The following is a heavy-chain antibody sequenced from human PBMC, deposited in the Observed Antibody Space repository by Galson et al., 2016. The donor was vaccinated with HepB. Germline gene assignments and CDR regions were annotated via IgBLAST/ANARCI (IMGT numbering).Heavy chain of an antibody. Sequence: ETLSLTCTVSGGSVSSGSYYWSWIRPPPGKGLEWIGYIYYRGSTNYNPSLKSRVTISVDTSKNQFSLRLSSVTAADTAVYYCARAVKEYYYDSSDYSFATNEYFQHWGQGTLVTVSS. J-gene: IGHJ1*01. D-gene: IGHD3-22*01. CDR1: GGSVSSGSYY. CDR2: IYYRGST. CDR3: ARAVKEYYYDSSDYSFATNEYFQH. V-gene: IGHV4-61*01.